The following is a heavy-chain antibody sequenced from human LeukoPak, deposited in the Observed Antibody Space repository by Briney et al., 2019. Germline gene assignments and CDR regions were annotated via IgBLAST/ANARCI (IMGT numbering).Heavy chain of an antibody. CDR1: GFTFSSNA. Sequence: QPGRSLRLSCAASGFTFSSNAMRWVRQAPGKGLEWVAVVSYDGSNKYYANSVKGRFTISRDKSKNTLHLQMNSLRAEDTAIYYCARDTSFAVGATLDFWGQGTLVTVSS. J-gene: IGHJ4*02. CDR2: VSYDGSNK. V-gene: IGHV3-30*04. D-gene: IGHD1-26*01. CDR3: ARDTSFAVGATLDF.